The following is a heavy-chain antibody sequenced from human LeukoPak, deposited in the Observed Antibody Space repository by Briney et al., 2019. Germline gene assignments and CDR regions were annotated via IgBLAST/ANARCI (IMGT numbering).Heavy chain of an antibody. CDR2: LHPGDSDT. CDR1: GYDFTTYW. V-gene: IGHV5-51*01. J-gene: IGHJ4*02. Sequence: GESLKISCKISGYDFTTYWIGWVRQMPGKGLEWMGILHPGDSDTKYSPSFQGRVTFSADTSTKTAYVQWSSLQASDTAMYYCARGGSSRYFFGGQVFWGQGTLVTVSS. CDR3: ARGGSSRYFFGGQVF. D-gene: IGHD3-22*01.